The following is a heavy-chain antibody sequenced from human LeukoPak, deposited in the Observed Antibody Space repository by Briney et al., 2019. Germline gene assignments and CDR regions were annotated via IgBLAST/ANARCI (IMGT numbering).Heavy chain of an antibody. D-gene: IGHD3-22*01. Sequence: GGSLRLSWAAAGFTFSSYGVHWVRQAPGKGLEWVAVISYDGSNKYYADSVKGRFTISRDNSKNTLYLQMNSLRAEDTAVYYCAKDLLSRTYYYDSSGSDYWGQGTLVTVSS. V-gene: IGHV3-30*18. J-gene: IGHJ4*02. CDR2: ISYDGSNK. CDR3: AKDLLSRTYYYDSSGSDY. CDR1: GFTFSSYG.